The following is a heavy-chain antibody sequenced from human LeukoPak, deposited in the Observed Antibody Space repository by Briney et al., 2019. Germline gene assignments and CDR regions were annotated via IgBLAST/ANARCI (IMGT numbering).Heavy chain of an antibody. CDR1: GYTFTSYG. J-gene: IGHJ4*02. CDR2: ISAYNGNT. V-gene: IGHV1-18*01. Sequence: ASVKVSCKASGYTFTSYGISWVRQASGHGLEWMGWISAYNGNTNYAQKLQGRVTMTTDTSTSTAYMELRSLRSDDTAVYYCARDVTPVTMIVVVDPYFDYWGQGTLVTVSS. D-gene: IGHD3-22*01. CDR3: ARDVTPVTMIVVVDPYFDY.